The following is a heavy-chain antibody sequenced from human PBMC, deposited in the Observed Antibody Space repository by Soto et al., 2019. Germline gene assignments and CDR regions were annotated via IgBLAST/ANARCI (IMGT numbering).Heavy chain of an antibody. D-gene: IGHD5-18*01. CDR1: AGSLSRYY. J-gene: IGHJ4*02. Sequence: HVQLQESGPGLVKPSEPLSLTCSVSAGSLSRYYWGWVRQSPGEGLQWIAHISYTVDASYNPSLKSRVTISLDTSKIQIALRLMSVTSADTAVYYCVGSLMSRAMESFDYWGQGTLVTVTS. CDR3: VGSLMSRAMESFDY. CDR2: ISYTVDA. V-gene: IGHV4-59*01.